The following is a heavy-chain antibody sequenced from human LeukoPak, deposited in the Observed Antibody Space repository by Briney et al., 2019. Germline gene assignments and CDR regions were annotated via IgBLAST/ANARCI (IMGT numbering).Heavy chain of an antibody. CDR3: VKDIHYYGSGNYYNGYFDY. D-gene: IGHD3-10*01. CDR1: GFTFSSYE. V-gene: IGHV3-64D*09. J-gene: IGHJ4*02. CDR2: ISSNGGST. Sequence: GGSLRLSCAASGFTFSSYEMNWVRQAPGKGLEYVSAISSNGGSTYYADSVKGRFTISRDNSKNTLYLQVSSLRAEDTAVYYCVKDIHYYGSGNYYNGYFDYWGQGTLVTVSS.